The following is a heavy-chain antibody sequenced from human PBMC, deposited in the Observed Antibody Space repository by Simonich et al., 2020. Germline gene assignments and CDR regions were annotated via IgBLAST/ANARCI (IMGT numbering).Heavy chain of an antibody. J-gene: IGHJ4*02. V-gene: IGHV1-2*02. Sequence: QVQLVQSGAEVKKPGASVKVSCKASGSTFTGYYMHWVRQAPEKGLEEMGWINPNRGGTNYAQKFQGRVTMTRDTSISTAYMELSRLRSDDTAVYYCASSKRGYNWNDFDYWGQGTLVTVSS. CDR1: GSTFTGYY. CDR3: ASSKRGYNWNDFDY. D-gene: IGHD1-1*01. CDR2: INPNRGGT.